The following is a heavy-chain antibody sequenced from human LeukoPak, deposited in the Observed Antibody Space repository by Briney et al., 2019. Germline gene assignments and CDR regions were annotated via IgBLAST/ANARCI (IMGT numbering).Heavy chain of an antibody. Sequence: SETLSLTCTVSGGSISSYYWSWIRQPAGKGLEWIGRIYTSGSTNYNPSLKSRVTLSLDTCNNQFSLKLSSATAADTAVYYCARGASGSYHYFDYWGQGTLVTVSS. V-gene: IGHV4-4*07. D-gene: IGHD1-26*01. CDR2: IYTSGST. J-gene: IGHJ4*02. CDR1: GGSISSYY. CDR3: ARGASGSYHYFDY.